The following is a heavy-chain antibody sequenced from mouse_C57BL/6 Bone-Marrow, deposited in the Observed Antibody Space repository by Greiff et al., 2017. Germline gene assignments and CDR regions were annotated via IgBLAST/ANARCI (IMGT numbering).Heavy chain of an antibody. J-gene: IGHJ1*03. CDR2: INPKNGGT. CDR3: TRERNYYGSVYWYFDV. V-gene: IGHV1-22*01. Sequence: EVQLQQSGPELVKPGASVKMSCKASGYTFTDYNMHWVKQSHGKSLEWIGYINPKNGGTSYNQKFKGQATLTVNKSSSAAYMELRSLTSEDSAVYYCTRERNYYGSVYWYFDVWGTGTTVTVSS. D-gene: IGHD1-1*01. CDR1: GYTFTDYN.